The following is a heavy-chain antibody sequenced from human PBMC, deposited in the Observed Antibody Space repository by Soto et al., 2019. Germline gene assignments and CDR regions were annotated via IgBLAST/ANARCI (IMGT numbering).Heavy chain of an antibody. Sequence: PTLVNPIQTLTLTCTFSGFALSTNVVGVGWIRQSPGRALSWAALLYWNDDKRYSPSLKSRLTITKDTSKNLVFLTMTKMDPVETGTYNCAHTLSSADYVSWHFDLWGGGTLVTVTS. J-gene: IGHJ2*01. D-gene: IGHD4-17*01. CDR3: AHTLSSADYVSWHFDL. V-gene: IGHV2-5*01. CDR2: LYWNDDK. CDR1: GFALSTNVVG.